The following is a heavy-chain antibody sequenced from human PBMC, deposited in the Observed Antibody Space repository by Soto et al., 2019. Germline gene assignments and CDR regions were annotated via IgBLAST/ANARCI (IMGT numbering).Heavy chain of an antibody. J-gene: IGHJ4*02. V-gene: IGHV3-23*01. CDR2: ISGSGGST. CDR1: GFTFSSYA. D-gene: IGHD3-3*01. CDR3: AKGEYDFWSGALYYFDY. Sequence: PGGSLRLSCAASGFTFSSYAMSWVRQAPGKXLEWVSAISGSGGSTYYADSVKGRFTISRDNSKNTLYLQMNSLRAEDTAVYYCAKGEYDFWSGALYYFDYWGQGTLVTVSS.